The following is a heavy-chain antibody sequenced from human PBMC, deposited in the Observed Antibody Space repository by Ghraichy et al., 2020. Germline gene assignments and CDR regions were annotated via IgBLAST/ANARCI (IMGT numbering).Heavy chain of an antibody. Sequence: GGSLRLSCAASGFTFSSYAMSWVRQAPGKGLEWVSAISGSGGSTYYADPVKGRFTIFRDNSKNTLYLQMNSLRAEDTAVYYCAKVPVRYSGYVDYFDYWGQGTLVTVSS. D-gene: IGHD5-12*01. CDR2: ISGSGGST. CDR1: GFTFSSYA. J-gene: IGHJ4*02. V-gene: IGHV3-23*01. CDR3: AKVPVRYSGYVDYFDY.